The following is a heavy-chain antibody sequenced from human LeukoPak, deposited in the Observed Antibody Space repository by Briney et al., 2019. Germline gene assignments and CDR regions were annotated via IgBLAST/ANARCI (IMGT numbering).Heavy chain of an antibody. CDR3: ARDPDYDSSGYNFDY. CDR2: INHSGST. J-gene: IGHJ4*02. V-gene: IGHV4-34*01. Sequence: PSETLSLTCAVYGGSFSGYYWSWIRQPPGKGLEWIGEINHSGSTNYNPSLRSRVTMSVDTSKNQFSLKLSSVTAADTAVYYCARDPDYDSSGYNFDYWGQGTLVTVSS. CDR1: GGSFSGYY. D-gene: IGHD3-22*01.